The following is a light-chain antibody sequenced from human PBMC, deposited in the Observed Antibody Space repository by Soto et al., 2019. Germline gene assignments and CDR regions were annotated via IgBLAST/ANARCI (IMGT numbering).Light chain of an antibody. J-gene: IGKJ2*01. CDR2: AAS. V-gene: IGKV1-39*01. CDR1: QSISSY. Sequence: DIQMTQSPSSLSASVGDRVTITCRASQSISSYLNWYQQKPGKAPNLLIYAASSLQSGVSSRFSGSGSGTDFTLTISSLQPEDFATYYCQQSYSTLMYTFGQGTKLEIK. CDR3: QQSYSTLMYT.